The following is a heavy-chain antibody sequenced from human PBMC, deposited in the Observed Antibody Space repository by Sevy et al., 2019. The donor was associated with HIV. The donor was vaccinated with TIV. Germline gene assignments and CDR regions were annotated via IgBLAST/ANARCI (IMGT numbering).Heavy chain of an antibody. CDR2: SNPNGGYT. CDR3: ASLAAASGLDYMDV. J-gene: IGHJ6*03. Sequence: ASVKVSCKASGYTLTSHYMHWVRQAPGQGLEWMGISNPNGGYTRYAQKFQGRVIMTRDTSTSTAYMELSSLRSDDTAVYYCASLAAASGLDYMDVWGKGTTVTVSS. D-gene: IGHD6-13*01. CDR1: GYTLTSHY. V-gene: IGHV1-46*01.